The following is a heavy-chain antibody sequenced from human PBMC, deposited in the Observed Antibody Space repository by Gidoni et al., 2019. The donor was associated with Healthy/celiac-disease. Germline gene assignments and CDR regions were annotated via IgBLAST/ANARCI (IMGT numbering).Heavy chain of an antibody. Sequence: QVQLVQSGAEVKKPGSSVKFSCTASGGTFSSYAISWVRQAPGQGLEWMGRIIHILGGANYAQKFQGRGTITADKSTSTADMELSSLRYEDTAVYYCAREEVGATTTLFDYWGQGTLVTVSS. CDR1: GGTFSSYA. CDR3: AREEVGATTTLFDY. CDR2: IIHILGGA. J-gene: IGHJ4*02. V-gene: IGHV1-69*09. D-gene: IGHD1-26*01.